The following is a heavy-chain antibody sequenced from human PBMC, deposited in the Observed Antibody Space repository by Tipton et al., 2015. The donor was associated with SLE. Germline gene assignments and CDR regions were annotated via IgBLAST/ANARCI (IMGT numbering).Heavy chain of an antibody. V-gene: IGHV4-61*08. D-gene: IGHD1-1*01. J-gene: IGHJ3*02. CDR2: IYYTGST. CDR3: ARYDGRALDI. Sequence: TLSLTCTVSGVSIGSGGFYWSWIRQPPGMGPDCIGFIYYTGSTNYNPSLKSRVTISIDTSKNQFSLKLSSVTAADTAMYYCARYDGRALDIWGQGTMVTVSS. CDR1: GVSIGSGGFY.